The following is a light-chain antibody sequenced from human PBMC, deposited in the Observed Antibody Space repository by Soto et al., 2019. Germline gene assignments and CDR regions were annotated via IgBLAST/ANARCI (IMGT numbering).Light chain of an antibody. CDR3: SSYAGTNNLGV. V-gene: IGLV2-8*01. J-gene: IGLJ1*01. CDR1: SSDVGGYKY. Sequence: QSALTQPPSASGSPGQSVTISCTGTSSDVGGYKYVSWYQQHPGKAPKLMIYEVSKRPSGVPDRFSASKSGNTASLTVSGLQPADEADYYCSSYAGTNNLGVFGTGTKLTVL. CDR2: EVS.